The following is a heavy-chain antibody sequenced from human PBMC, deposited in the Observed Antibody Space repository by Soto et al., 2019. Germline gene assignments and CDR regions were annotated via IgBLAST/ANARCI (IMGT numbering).Heavy chain of an antibody. V-gene: IGHV3-23*01. CDR3: AKGSGDTRPEHFDH. Sequence: EVQLLESGGGLVQPGGSLRLSCAASGFTFSNFVMSWVRQAPGKGLEWVSAITGSSGDTYHAESVKGRFTISRDNSENMLYLQMNSLSAEDTAVYYCAKGSGDTRPEHFDHWGQGTLVTFAS. CDR1: GFTFSNFV. D-gene: IGHD2-2*01. J-gene: IGHJ4*02. CDR2: ITGSSGDT.